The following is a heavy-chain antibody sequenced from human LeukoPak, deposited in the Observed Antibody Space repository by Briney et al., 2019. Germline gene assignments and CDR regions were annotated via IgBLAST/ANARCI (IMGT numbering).Heavy chain of an antibody. CDR1: GGSISSYY. CDR2: IYYSGST. D-gene: IGHD7-27*01. Sequence: PSETLSLTCTVSGGSISSYYWSWIRQPPGKGLEWIGYIYYSGSTNYNPSLKSRVTISVDTSKNQFSLKLSSVTAADTAVYYCASPSVTGGYWYLDLWGRGTLVTVSS. CDR3: ASPSVTGGYWYLDL. V-gene: IGHV4-59*01. J-gene: IGHJ2*01.